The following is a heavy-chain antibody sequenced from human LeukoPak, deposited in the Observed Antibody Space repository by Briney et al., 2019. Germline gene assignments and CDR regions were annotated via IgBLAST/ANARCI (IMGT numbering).Heavy chain of an antibody. CDR1: GYTFTGYY. CDR2: INPNSGGT. D-gene: IGHD2-8*01. V-gene: IGHV1-2*06. Sequence: ASVKVSCKASGYTFTGYYMHWVRQAPGQGLEWMGRINPNSGGTNYAQKFQGRVTMTRDTSISTAYMELSRLRSDDTAVYYCARDRKNCTNGVCYFDYWGRGTLVTVSS. CDR3: ARDRKNCTNGVCYFDY. J-gene: IGHJ4*02.